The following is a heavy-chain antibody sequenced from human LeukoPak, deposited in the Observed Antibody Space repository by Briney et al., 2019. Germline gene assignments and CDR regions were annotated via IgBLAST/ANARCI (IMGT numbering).Heavy chain of an antibody. CDR3: AKLGLRYFDWPYY. D-gene: IGHD3-9*01. CDR2: ISSSSSYI. J-gene: IGHJ4*02. Sequence: GGSLRLSCAASGFTFSSYSMNWVRQAPGKGLEWVSSISSSSSYIYYADSVKGRFTISRDNAKNSLYLQMNSLRAEDTAVYYCAKLGLRYFDWPYYWGQGTLVTASS. CDR1: GFTFSSYS. V-gene: IGHV3-21*04.